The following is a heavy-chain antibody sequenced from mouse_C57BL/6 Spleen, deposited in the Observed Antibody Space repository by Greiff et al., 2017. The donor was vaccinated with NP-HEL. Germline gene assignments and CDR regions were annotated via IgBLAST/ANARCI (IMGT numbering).Heavy chain of an antibody. CDR2: IRTKANGYTT. CDR1: GFTFTDYY. CDR3: ASHYDGYYQAWFAY. Sequence: EVKLQESGGGLVQPGGSLSLSCAASGFTFTDYYMSWVRQPPGKALEWLGFIRTKANGYTTEYSASVKGRFTISRDNSQGILYLQMNALRAEDSAPYYCASHYDGYYQAWFAYWGQGTLVTVSA. D-gene: IGHD2-3*01. V-gene: IGHV7-3*01. J-gene: IGHJ3*01.